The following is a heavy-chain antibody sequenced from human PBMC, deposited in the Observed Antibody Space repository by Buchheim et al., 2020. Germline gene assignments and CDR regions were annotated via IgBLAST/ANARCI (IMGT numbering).Heavy chain of an antibody. V-gene: IGHV3-15*07. J-gene: IGHJ2*01. Sequence: EEQLVESGGGLVKPGGSLRLSCAASGFTFSDAWMNWVRQAPGKGLEWVGRIKREADGGTAEYAAPVRGRFTLSRDASTDTLYLQMNSLRAEDTAVYYCTTSTVVSATYWYFNVWGRGTL. CDR3: TTSTVVSATYWYFNV. CDR2: IKREADGGTA. D-gene: IGHD2-21*02. CDR1: GFTFSDAW.